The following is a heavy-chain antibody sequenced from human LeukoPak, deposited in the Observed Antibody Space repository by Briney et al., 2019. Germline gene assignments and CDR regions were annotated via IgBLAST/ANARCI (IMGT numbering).Heavy chain of an antibody. D-gene: IGHD4-23*01. CDR3: TRGRPHGNDY. V-gene: IGHV3-74*01. CDR2: IASDGSST. J-gene: IGHJ4*02. Sequence: GGSLRLSCAASGFTFSSYWMNWVRQAPGKGLVWVSRIASDGSSTTYADSVKGRFSISRDNAKNTLYLQMNSLRVEDTAVYYCTRGRPHGNDYWGQGTLVTVSS. CDR1: GFTFSSYW.